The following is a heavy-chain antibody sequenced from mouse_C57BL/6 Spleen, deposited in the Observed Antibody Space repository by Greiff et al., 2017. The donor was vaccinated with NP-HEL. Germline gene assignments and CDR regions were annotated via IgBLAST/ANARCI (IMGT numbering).Heavy chain of an antibody. CDR3: AYYYGSSSDV. D-gene: IGHD1-1*01. CDR1: GYSITSGYY. Sequence: EVHLVESGPGLVKPSQSLSLTCSVTGYSITSGYYWNWIRQFPGNKLEWMGYISYDGSNNYNPSLKNRISITRDTSKNQFFLKLNSVTTEDTATYYCAYYYGSSSDVWGTGTTVTVSS. CDR2: ISYDGSN. J-gene: IGHJ1*03. V-gene: IGHV3-6*01.